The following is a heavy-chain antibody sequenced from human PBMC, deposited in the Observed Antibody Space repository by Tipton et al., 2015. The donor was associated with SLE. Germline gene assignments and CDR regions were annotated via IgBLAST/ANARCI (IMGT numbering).Heavy chain of an antibody. D-gene: IGHD5-18*01. J-gene: IGHJ6*02. CDR3: ARDPTFRDTAMTLYYYYGMDV. Sequence: QVQLVQSGPEVKKPGSSVKVSCKASGDTFSSYAISWVRQAPGQGLEWMGIINPSGGSTSYAQKFQGRVTMTRDTSTSTVYMELSSLRSEDTAVYYCARDPTFRDTAMTLYYYYGMDVWGQGTTVTVSS. CDR2: INPSGGST. CDR1: GDTFSSYA. V-gene: IGHV1-46*01.